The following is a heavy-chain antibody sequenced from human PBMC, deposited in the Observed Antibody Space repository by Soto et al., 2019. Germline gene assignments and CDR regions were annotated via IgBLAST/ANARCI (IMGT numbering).Heavy chain of an antibody. J-gene: IGHJ4*02. Sequence: QVQLVESGGGVVQPGRSLRLSCAASGFTFSSYGMHWVRQAPGKGLEWVSSIWYDGNNKYYADSVKGRFTISRDNSRNTLFLQMNRLIAEDTALYYCVGRGNQNWGDYWGQGTQVTVSS. D-gene: IGHD7-27*01. CDR3: VGRGNQNWGDY. V-gene: IGHV3-33*01. CDR2: IWYDGNNK. CDR1: GFTFSSYG.